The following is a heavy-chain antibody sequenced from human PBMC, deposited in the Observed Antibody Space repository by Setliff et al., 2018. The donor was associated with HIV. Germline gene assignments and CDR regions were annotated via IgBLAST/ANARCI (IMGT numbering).Heavy chain of an antibody. CDR3: AGTWGGGVTGYWFEP. CDR2: MNPNSGNT. Sequence: ASVKASCKASGYIFTKFDINWVRQDTGQGLEGMGGMNPNSGNTGFAQKFQGRVTMTRNNSISTAYMELSSLRSEDTAVYFWAGTWGGGVTGYWFEPWGQGTLVTAPQ. D-gene: IGHD3-9*01. CDR1: GYIFTKFD. J-gene: IGHJ5*02. V-gene: IGHV1-8*01.